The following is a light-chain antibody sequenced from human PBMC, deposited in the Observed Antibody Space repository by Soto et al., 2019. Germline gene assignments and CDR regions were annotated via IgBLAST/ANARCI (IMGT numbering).Light chain of an antibody. J-gene: IGKJ3*01. Sequence: DVVMTQSPLSLPVTLGQPASISCRSRQSLVYSDGNTYLNWFQQRPGQSPRSLIYKVSNRDSGVPDRFIDSVSGTDFTLNISRVEAEDVGVYYCMLGTHWPGTFGPGTKVDIK. CDR2: KVS. CDR3: MLGTHWPGT. CDR1: QSLVYSDGNTY. V-gene: IGKV2-30*01.